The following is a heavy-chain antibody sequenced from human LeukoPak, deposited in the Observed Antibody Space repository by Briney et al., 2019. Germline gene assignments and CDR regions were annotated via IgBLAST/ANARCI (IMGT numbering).Heavy chain of an antibody. CDR1: GFTFTSYS. J-gene: IGHJ4*02. D-gene: IGHD6-19*01. Sequence: GGSLRLSCAASGFTFTSYSMNWVRQAPGKGLEWVSAISGSGGSTYYADSVKGRFTISRDNSKNTLYLQMNSLRAEDTAVYYCAKGGYSSGWYAFDYWGQGTLVTVSS. V-gene: IGHV3-23*01. CDR2: ISGSGGST. CDR3: AKGGYSSGWYAFDY.